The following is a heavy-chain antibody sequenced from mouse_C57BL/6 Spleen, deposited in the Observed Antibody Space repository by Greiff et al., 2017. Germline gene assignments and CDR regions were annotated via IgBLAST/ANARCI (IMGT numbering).Heavy chain of an antibody. V-gene: IGHV1-18*01. CDR1: GYTFTDYN. J-gene: IGHJ2*01. CDR3: AREGTGATFDY. Sequence: VQLQQSGPELVKPGASVKIPCKASGYTFTDYNMDWVKQSHGKGLEWIGDIKPNNGGTNYNQKFKGKAKLTVDKSSSTAYMELRSQTTADTSVYYGAREGTGATFDYWGQGTTLTGSS. CDR2: IKPNNGGT.